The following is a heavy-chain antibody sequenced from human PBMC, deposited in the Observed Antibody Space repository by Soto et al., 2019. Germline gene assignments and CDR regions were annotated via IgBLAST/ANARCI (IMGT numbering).Heavy chain of an antibody. CDR1: GSSFSAYY. V-gene: IGHV4-34*01. Sequence: SETLSLTCGVPGSSFSAYYWTWIRQPPGKGLEWIGEINHSGSTSYNPSLKSRVTISLDTSKSQFSLKLSSVTAADSAVYYCARVSTYYFDSSGSYTSDYWGQGTLVTVSS. CDR2: INHSGST. D-gene: IGHD3-22*01. CDR3: ARVSTYYFDSSGSYTSDY. J-gene: IGHJ4*02.